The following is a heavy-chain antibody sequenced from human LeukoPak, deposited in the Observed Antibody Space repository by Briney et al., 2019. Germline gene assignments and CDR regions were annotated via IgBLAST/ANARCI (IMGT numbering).Heavy chain of an antibody. D-gene: IGHD4-11*01. CDR2: IYYSGST. V-gene: IGHV4-59*01. J-gene: IGHJ6*02. CDR3: ARDGSNWSNDYYHGVDV. CDR1: GGSISTYY. Sequence: PSETLSLTCTVSGGSISTYYGNWIRQAPGKGLEWIGYIYYSGSTNYNPSLKSRVTMSVDTSRNQFSLKLSSVTAADTAVYYCARDGSNWSNDYYHGVDVWGQGTTVTVSS.